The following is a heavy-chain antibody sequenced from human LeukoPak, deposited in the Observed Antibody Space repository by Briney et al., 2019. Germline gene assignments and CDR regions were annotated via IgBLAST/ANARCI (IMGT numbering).Heavy chain of an antibody. CDR1: GFTFSSYG. CDR3: AKLAVAGTGGDY. J-gene: IGHJ4*02. CDR2: ISYDGSNK. Sequence: GGPLRLSCAASGFTFSSYGMHWVRQAPGKGLEWVAVISYDGSNKYYADSVKGRFTISRDNAKNSLYLQMNSLRAEDTAVYYCAKLAVAGTGGDYWGQGTLVTVSS. V-gene: IGHV3-30*18. D-gene: IGHD6-19*01.